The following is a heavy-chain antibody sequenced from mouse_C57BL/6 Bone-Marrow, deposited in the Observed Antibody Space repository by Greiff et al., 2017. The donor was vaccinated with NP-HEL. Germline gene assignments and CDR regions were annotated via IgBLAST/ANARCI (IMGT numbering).Heavy chain of an antibody. J-gene: IGHJ2*01. CDR2: IWTGGGT. D-gene: IGHD2-4*01. CDR1: GFSLTSYA. V-gene: IGHV2-9-1*01. CDR3: ARNPYYDYDTGFDY. Sequence: VQLQQSGPGLVAPSQSLSITCTVSGFSLTSYAISWVRQPPGKGLEWLGVIWTGGGTNYNSALKSRLSISKDNSKSQVFLKMNSLQTDDTARYYCARNPYYDYDTGFDYWGQGTTLTVSS.